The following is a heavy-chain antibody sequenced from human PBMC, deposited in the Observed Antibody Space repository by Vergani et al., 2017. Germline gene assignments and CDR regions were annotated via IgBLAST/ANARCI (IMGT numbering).Heavy chain of an antibody. CDR1: GFTFSSYA. J-gene: IGHJ4*02. CDR3: ANIAAPGPRGRGTGN. CDR2: ISTNGGTT. Sequence: EVQLVESGGGLVQPGGSLRLSCSTFGFTFSSYAMYWVRQAPGKGLEFVSSISTNGGTTYYADSVKDRFTISRDNSESTLHLQMTSLRAGDTAVYYCANIAAPGPRGRGTGNWGQGTLVTVSS. V-gene: IGHV3-64D*06. D-gene: IGHD6-13*01.